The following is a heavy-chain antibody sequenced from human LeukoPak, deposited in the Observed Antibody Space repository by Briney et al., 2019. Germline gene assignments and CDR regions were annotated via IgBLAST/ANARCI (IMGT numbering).Heavy chain of an antibody. Sequence: PSETLSLTCTVSGGSISSDDYYWSWIRQPPGKVLEWIGYIYYSGSTYYNPSLKSRVTMSGDTSKNHFSLKLSSVIAADAAVYYCARHRGDNSNPRYYFYYMDVWGKGTTVTVSS. J-gene: IGHJ6*03. CDR3: ARHRGDNSNPRYYFYYMDV. CDR2: IYYSGST. CDR1: GGSISSDDYY. D-gene: IGHD4-11*01. V-gene: IGHV4-30-4*08.